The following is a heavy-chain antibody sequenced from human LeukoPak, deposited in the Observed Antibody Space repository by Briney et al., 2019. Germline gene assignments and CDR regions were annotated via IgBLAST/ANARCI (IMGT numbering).Heavy chain of an antibody. Sequence: GGSLRLSCAASGFTFSSYAIEWVRQAPGKGLGWVSYISGSGDNTYYADSGKGRLTISRDNSKNPLFLQMKSLRAEDTAVYYCAKRVTGTTRYFDSWSQGSLVTVSS. CDR3: AKRVTGTTRYFDS. V-gene: IGHV3-23*01. J-gene: IGHJ4*02. CDR1: GFTFSSYA. D-gene: IGHD1-20*01. CDR2: ISGSGDNT.